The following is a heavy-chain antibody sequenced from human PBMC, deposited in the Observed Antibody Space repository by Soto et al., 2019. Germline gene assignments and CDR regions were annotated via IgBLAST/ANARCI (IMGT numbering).Heavy chain of an antibody. Sequence: QVQLQESGPGLVKPSQTLSITCTVSGGSISSGGYYWSWIRQHPGKGLEWIGYIYYSGSTYYNPSLKSRVTISVDTSKNQFSLKLSSVTAADTAVYYCARCYYDSSGYYRDKNYFDYWGQGTLVTVSS. CDR2: IYYSGST. CDR3: ARCYYDSSGYYRDKNYFDY. V-gene: IGHV4-31*03. D-gene: IGHD3-22*01. CDR1: GGSISSGGYY. J-gene: IGHJ4*02.